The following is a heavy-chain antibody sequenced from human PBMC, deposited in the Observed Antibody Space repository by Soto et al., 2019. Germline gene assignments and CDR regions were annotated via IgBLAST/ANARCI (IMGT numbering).Heavy chain of an antibody. CDR1: GYTFSSYG. Sequence: QVQLVQSGAEVKRAGASVKVSCKASGYTFSSYGLSWVRQAPGQGLEWMGWISDYNGNTHYAQKFQGRGIMTTDTSTRTADMELRSLRSDDTAVYFCARAGYYSGSGTYSPPRYYGMDVWGQGTTVTVSS. CDR3: ARAGYYSGSGTYSPPRYYGMDV. D-gene: IGHD3-10*01. V-gene: IGHV1-18*01. J-gene: IGHJ6*02. CDR2: ISDYNGNT.